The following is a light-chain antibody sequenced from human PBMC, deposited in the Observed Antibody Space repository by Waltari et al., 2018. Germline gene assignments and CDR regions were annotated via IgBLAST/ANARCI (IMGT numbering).Light chain of an antibody. CDR1: QSVTSNY. CDR3: QKYGTSPRT. Sequence: EIVLTQSPGTLSLSRGGRATLSCRASQSVTSNYLAWYQQKPGQAPRLIMFGASTRATGIPDRFSGSGSGTDFTLTISRLEPEDFAVYYCQKYGTSPRTFGQGTKVEIK. CDR2: GAS. J-gene: IGKJ1*01. V-gene: IGKV3-20*01.